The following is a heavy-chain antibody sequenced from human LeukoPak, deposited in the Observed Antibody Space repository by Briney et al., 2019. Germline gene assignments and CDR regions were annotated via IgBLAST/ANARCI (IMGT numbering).Heavy chain of an antibody. CDR2: ISGSGVTT. CDR3: AKKVVVGATSPYSDFQD. D-gene: IGHD1-26*01. J-gene: IGHJ1*01. V-gene: IGHV3-23*01. CDR1: GFTFSSYA. Sequence: PGGSLRLSCVASGFTFSSYAMAWVRQAPGKGLEWVSAISGSGVTTHNAGSVKGRFSISRDNSKNTLYLQMNSLRAEDTALYYCAKKVVVGATSPYSDFQDWGQGTLVTVSS.